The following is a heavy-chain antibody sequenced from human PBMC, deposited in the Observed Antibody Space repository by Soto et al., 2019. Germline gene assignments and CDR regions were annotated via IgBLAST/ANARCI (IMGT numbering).Heavy chain of an antibody. V-gene: IGHV1-3*01. Sequence: QVQLVQSGAEVKKPGASVKVSCKASGYTLTSYVIHWVRQAPGQRLEWMGWINAGNLNTRYSEKFQGRVSNVRDTAASTVYMELSSLRSEDTAVYFCARGGGGIQLGPTFHYWGQGTLVNVSS. CDR2: INAGNLNT. CDR1: GYTLTSYV. J-gene: IGHJ4*02. CDR3: ARGGGGIQLGPTFHY. D-gene: IGHD1-1*01.